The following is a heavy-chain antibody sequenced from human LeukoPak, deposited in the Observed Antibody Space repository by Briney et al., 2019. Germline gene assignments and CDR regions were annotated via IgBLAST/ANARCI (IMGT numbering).Heavy chain of an antibody. V-gene: IGHV6-1*01. D-gene: IGHD1-1*01. CDR3: ARQLGAFDI. CDR1: GDSVSSNNPA. J-gene: IGHJ3*02. CDR2: TYYRTKWYN. Sequence: SQTLSLTCAISGDSVSSNNPAWNWTRQSPSRGLEWLGRTYYRTKWYNDYAVSVKSRITINPDTSKNQFSLQLNSVTPEDTAVYYRARQLGAFDIWGQGTMVTVSS.